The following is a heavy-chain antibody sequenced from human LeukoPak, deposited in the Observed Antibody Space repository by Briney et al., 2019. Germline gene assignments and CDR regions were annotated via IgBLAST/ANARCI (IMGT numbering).Heavy chain of an antibody. CDR2: IKQDGSQK. CDR1: GFTFSSYW. J-gene: IGHJ4*02. Sequence: GGPLRLSCAASGFTFSSYWMTWIRQAPGKGLEWVANIKQDGSQKYYVDSVKGRFTISRDNAKNSLYLQMNSLRAEDTAVYYCLPLYCSGTGCPLHYWGQGTLVTVSS. D-gene: IGHD2-2*01. CDR3: LPLYCSGTGCPLHY. V-gene: IGHV3-7*01.